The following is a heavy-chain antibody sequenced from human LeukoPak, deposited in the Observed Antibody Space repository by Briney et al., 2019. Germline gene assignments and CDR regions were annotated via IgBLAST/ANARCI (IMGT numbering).Heavy chain of an antibody. D-gene: IGHD3-16*01. V-gene: IGHV3-30-3*01. CDR3: ASGRQLGY. CDR1: GLTFSSYA. CDR2: ISYDGSNK. J-gene: IGHJ4*02. Sequence: GGSLRLSCAASGLTFSSYAMHWVRQAPGKGLEWVAVISYDGSNKYYADSVKGRFTISRDNSKNTLYLQMNSLRAEDTALYYCASGRQLGYWGQGTLVTVSS.